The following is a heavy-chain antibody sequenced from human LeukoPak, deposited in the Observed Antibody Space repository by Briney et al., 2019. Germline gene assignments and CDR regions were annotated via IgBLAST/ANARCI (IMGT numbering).Heavy chain of an antibody. CDR2: MSPQSGDT. Sequence: ASVKVSCKASGYTFTGDYMHWVRQAAGQGLEWMGWMSPQSGDTGYAQKFQDRVTMTRDTSMSTAYMELSSLTSEDTAVYYCARWSNSNWFEFDFWGQGTLITISS. CDR3: ARWSNSNWFEFDF. J-gene: IGHJ4*02. D-gene: IGHD3-10*01. V-gene: IGHV1-2*02. CDR1: GYTFTGDY.